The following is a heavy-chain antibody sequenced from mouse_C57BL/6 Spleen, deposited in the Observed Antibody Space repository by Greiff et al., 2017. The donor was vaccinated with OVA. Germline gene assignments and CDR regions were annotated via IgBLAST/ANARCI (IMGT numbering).Heavy chain of an antibody. CDR1: GYTFTSYD. D-gene: IGHD1-1*01. CDR2: IYPRDGST. V-gene: IGHV1-85*01. Sequence: VKLMESGPELVKPGASVKLSCKASGYTFTSYDINWVKQRPGQGLEWIGWIYPRDGSTKYNEKFKGKATLTVDTSSSTAYMELHSLTSEDSAVYFCARYRSSVVSDYWGQGTTLTVSS. J-gene: IGHJ2*01. CDR3: ARYRSSVVSDY.